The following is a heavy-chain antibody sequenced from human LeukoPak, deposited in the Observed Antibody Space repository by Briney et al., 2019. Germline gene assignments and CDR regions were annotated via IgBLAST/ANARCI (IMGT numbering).Heavy chain of an antibody. CDR3: ARDAKGYSGYDGIDY. CDR1: GFTFSSYE. V-gene: IGHV3-48*03. Sequence: PGGSLRLSCAASGFTFSSYEMNWVRQAPGKGLEWVSYISSSGSTIYYADSVKGRFTISRDNAKNSLYLQMNSLRAEDTAVYYCARDAKGYSGYDGIDYWGQGTLVTVSS. J-gene: IGHJ4*02. D-gene: IGHD5-12*01. CDR2: ISSSGSTI.